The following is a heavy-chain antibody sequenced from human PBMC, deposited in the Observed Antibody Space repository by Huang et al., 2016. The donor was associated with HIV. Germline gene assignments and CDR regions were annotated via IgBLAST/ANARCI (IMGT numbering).Heavy chain of an antibody. CDR1: TFRFGAYW. V-gene: IGHV3-7*03. D-gene: IGHD1-7*01. CDR3: ATKTAGMDI. Sequence: VESGGRLVQPGGSIRLSCVGSTFRFGAYWMSWVRQPTGKGVEWVANIRKDESEKYYVDSVKGRFNISRDNAKKVVFLEMNNVRVEDTATYFCATKTAGMDIWGQGTTVTVS. CDR2: IRKDESEK. J-gene: IGHJ6*02.